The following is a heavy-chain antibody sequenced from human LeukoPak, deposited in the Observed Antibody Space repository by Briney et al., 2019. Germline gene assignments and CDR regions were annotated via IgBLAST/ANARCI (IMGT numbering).Heavy chain of an antibody. CDR1: GGSFSGYY. CDR3: ARDTYYDFWSGYYPP. V-gene: IGHV4-34*01. D-gene: IGHD3-3*01. CDR2: INHSGST. J-gene: IGHJ1*01. Sequence: KASETLSLTCAVYGGSFSGYYWSWIRQPPGKGLEWIGEINHSGSTNYNPSLKSRVTISVDMSKNQFSLKLSSVTAADTAVYYCARDTYYDFWSGYYPPWGQGTLVTVSS.